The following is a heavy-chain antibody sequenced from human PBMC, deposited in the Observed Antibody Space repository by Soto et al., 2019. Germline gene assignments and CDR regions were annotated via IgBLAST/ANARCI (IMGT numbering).Heavy chain of an antibody. V-gene: IGHV1-18*01. J-gene: IGHJ4*02. CDR3: ARGRYGDY. D-gene: IGHD1-1*01. CDR2: ISAHNGNT. Sequence: QVHLVQSGAEVKKPGASVKVSCKASGYTFTSYGITWVRQAPGQGLEWMGWISAHNGNTDYAQKLQGRVIVTRDTXXXXXXXXLXSLRSDDTAVYYCARGRYGDYWGQGALVTVSS. CDR1: GYTFTSYG.